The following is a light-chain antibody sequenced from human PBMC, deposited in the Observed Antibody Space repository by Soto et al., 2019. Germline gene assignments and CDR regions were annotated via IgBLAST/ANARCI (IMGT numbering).Light chain of an antibody. CDR3: QQYNNWPFS. V-gene: IGKV3-15*01. CDR1: QGVTTN. J-gene: IGKJ5*01. CDR2: DVS. Sequence: EIVMTQSPATLSVSPGERATLSCRAGQGVTTNFAWYQQKSGQSPRLLIYDVSTRATGVTARFSVTGSETDFTLTISGLQSDDSAVYFCQQYNNWPFSFGQGTRLEIK.